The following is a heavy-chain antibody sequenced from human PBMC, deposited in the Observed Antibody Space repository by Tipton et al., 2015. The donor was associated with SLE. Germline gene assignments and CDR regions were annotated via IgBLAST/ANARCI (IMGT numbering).Heavy chain of an antibody. J-gene: IGHJ6*03. CDR1: NGSISSSPYY. CDR2: IYYSGST. CDR3: ARGPYYYMDV. Sequence: TLSLTCTVSNGSISSSPYYWVWIRQSPGKGLEWVGSIYYSGSTYYNPSLKSRVTISVDTSRNQCSLNLTSVTAADTAVYYCARGPYYYMDVWGKGTTVTVSS. V-gene: IGHV4-39*07.